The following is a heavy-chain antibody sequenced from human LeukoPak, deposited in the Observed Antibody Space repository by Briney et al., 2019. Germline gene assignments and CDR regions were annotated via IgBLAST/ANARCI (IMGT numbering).Heavy chain of an antibody. CDR2: ISSSSSYI. Sequence: GGSLRLSCAASGFTFSNAWMSWVRQAPGKGLEWVSSISSSSSYIYYADSVKGRFTISRDNAKNSLYLQMNSLRAEDTAVYYCARDYPITIFGVVNVPDAFDIWGQGTMVTVSS. V-gene: IGHV3-21*01. J-gene: IGHJ3*02. D-gene: IGHD3-3*01. CDR1: GFTFSNAW. CDR3: ARDYPITIFGVVNVPDAFDI.